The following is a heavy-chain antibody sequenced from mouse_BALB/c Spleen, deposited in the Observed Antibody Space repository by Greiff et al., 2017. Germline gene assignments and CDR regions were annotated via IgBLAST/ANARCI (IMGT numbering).Heavy chain of an antibody. J-gene: IGHJ3*01. D-gene: IGHD2-14*01. CDR2: IDPETGGT. CDR3: TTYCAD. Sequence: QVQLQQSGAELVRPGASVTLSCKASGYTFTDYEMHWVKQTPVHGLEWIGAIDPETGGTAYNQKFKGKATLTADKSSSTAYMELRSLTSEDSAVYYCTTYCADWGQGTLVTVSA. CDR1: GYTFTDYE. V-gene: IGHV1-15*01.